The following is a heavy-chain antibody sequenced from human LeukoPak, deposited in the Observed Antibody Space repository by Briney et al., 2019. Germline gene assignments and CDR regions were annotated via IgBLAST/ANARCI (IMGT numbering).Heavy chain of an antibody. CDR2: ISSSGSTI. CDR3: AELGITMIGGV. D-gene: IGHD3-10*02. Sequence: PGGSLRLSCAASGFTFSNYEMNWVRQAPGKGLEWVSYISSSGSTIYYADSVKGRFTISRDNAKNSLYLQMNSLRAKDTAVYYCAELGITMIGGVWGKGTAVTISS. J-gene: IGHJ6*04. CDR1: GFTFSNYE. V-gene: IGHV3-48*03.